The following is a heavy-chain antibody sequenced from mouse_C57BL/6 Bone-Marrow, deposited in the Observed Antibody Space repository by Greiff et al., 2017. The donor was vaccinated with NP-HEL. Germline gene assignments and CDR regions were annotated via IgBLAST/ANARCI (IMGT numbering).Heavy chain of an antibody. CDR3: AGNYGSSYHFDY. V-gene: IGHV1-55*01. Sequence: QVQLQQPGAELVKPGASVKMSCKASGYTFTSYWITWVKQRPGQGLEWIGEIYPGSGSTNYNEKFKSKATLTVDTSSSTSYMQLSSLTSEDSAVYYCAGNYGSSYHFDYWGHGTTLTVSS. D-gene: IGHD1-1*01. CDR2: IYPGSGST. J-gene: IGHJ2*01. CDR1: GYTFTSYW.